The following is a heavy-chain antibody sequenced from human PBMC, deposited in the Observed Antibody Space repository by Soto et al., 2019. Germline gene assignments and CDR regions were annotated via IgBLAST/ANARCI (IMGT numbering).Heavy chain of an antibody. Sequence: QVQLQESGPGLVKPSQTLSLTCTVSGVSISSGGYYWSWIRQHPGKGLEWIGYIYYSGRTYFNPSLTSRVTISVDTSKNQFALKLSSVTAADTAVYYCARFYYYGSGSYAFDIWGQGTMVTVSS. CDR3: ARFYYYGSGSYAFDI. CDR2: IYYSGRT. D-gene: IGHD3-10*01. CDR1: GVSISSGGYY. V-gene: IGHV4-31*03. J-gene: IGHJ3*02.